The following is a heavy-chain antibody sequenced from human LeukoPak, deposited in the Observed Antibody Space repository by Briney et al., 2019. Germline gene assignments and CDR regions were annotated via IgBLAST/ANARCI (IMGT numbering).Heavy chain of an antibody. CDR1: GGSISSYY. V-gene: IGHV4-59*01. CDR2: IYYSGST. J-gene: IGHJ4*02. D-gene: IGHD2-2*01. Sequence: SETLSLTCTVSGGSISSYYWSWIRQPPGKGLEWIGYIYYSGSTNYNPSLKSRVTISVDTSKNQFSLKLSPVTAADTAVYYCARLVVPAAPDYWGQGTLVTVSS. CDR3: ARLVVPAAPDY.